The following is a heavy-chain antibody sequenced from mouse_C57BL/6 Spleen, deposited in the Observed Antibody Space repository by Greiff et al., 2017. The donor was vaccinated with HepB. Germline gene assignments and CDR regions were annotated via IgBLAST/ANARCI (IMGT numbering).Heavy chain of an antibody. V-gene: IGHV1-42*01. CDR1: GYSFTGYY. D-gene: IGHD1-1*02. J-gene: IGHJ4*01. CDR3: AREFIYGDYAMDY. CDR2: INPSTGGT. Sequence: EVQLQQSGPELVKPGASVTISCKASGYSFTGYYMNWVKQSPEKSLEWIGEINPSTGGTTYNQKFKAKATLTVDKSSSTAYMQLKSLTSEDSAVYYCAREFIYGDYAMDYWGQGTSVTVSS.